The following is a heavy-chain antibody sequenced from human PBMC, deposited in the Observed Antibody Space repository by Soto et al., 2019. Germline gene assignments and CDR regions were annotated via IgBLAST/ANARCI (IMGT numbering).Heavy chain of an antibody. D-gene: IGHD4-17*01. CDR1: GGSVSSGSYY. Sequence: SETLSLTCTVSGGSVSSGSYYWSWIRQPPGKGLEYIGYMSYSGNTNYNPSLRSRVSISVDTSKNQFSLRLRSVTAADTAVYYCAHAGTYGEAFDFWGQGALVTVSS. J-gene: IGHJ4*02. CDR2: MSYSGNT. V-gene: IGHV4-61*01. CDR3: AHAGTYGEAFDF.